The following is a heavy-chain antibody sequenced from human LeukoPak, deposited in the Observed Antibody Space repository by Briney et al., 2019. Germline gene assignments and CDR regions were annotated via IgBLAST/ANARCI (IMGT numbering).Heavy chain of an antibody. V-gene: IGHV4-34*01. Sequence: SETLSLTCAVYGGSFSGYYWSWIRQPPGKGLEWIGEINHSGSTNYNPSLKSRVTISVDTSKNQFSLKLSSVTAADTAVYYCARGSSLYCSSTSCPYYYYHMDVWGKGTTVTVS. CDR3: ARGSSLYCSSTSCPYYYYHMDV. D-gene: IGHD2-2*01. CDR2: INHSGST. J-gene: IGHJ6*03. CDR1: GGSFSGYY.